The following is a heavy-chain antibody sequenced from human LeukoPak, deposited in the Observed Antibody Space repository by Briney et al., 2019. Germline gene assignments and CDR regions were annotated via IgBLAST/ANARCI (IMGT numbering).Heavy chain of an antibody. CDR2: INPNSGGT. J-gene: IGHJ4*02. V-gene: IGHV1-2*02. CDR1: GYTFTGYY. CDR3: ARFRMQWRGIDY. D-gene: IGHD6-19*01. Sequence: EASVKVSCKASGYTFTGYYMHWVRQAPGQGLEWMGWINPNSGGTNYAQKFQGRVTMTRDTSISTAYMELRSLRSDDTAVYYCARFRMQWRGIDYWGQGTLVTVSS.